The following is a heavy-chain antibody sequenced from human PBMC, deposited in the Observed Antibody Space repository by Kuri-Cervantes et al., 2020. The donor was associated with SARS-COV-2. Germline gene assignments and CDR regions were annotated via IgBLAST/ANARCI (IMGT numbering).Heavy chain of an antibody. Sequence: SQTLSLTCAVSLYSISSGYYWDWIRQSPGKGLEWIGSIYHSGSTYYNPSLKSRVTISVDTSKNQISLKLSSVTAADTAVYYCARRGAGSSSAAFDIWGQGTMVTVSS. CDR2: IYHSGST. V-gene: IGHV4-38-2*01. J-gene: IGHJ3*02. D-gene: IGHD6-6*01. CDR1: LYSISSGYY. CDR3: ARRGAGSSSAAFDI.